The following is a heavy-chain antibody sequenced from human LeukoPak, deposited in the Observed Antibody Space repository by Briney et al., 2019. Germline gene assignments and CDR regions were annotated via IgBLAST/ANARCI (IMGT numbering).Heavy chain of an antibody. D-gene: IGHD3-3*01. CDR2: IYTSGST. CDR1: GGSISSGSYY. CDR3: AASIFGVVTSAEYFQH. J-gene: IGHJ1*01. V-gene: IGHV4-61*02. Sequence: SETLSLTCTVSGGSISSGSYYWSWIRQPAGKGLEWIGRIYTSGSTNYNPSLKSRVTISVDTSKNQFSLKLSSVTAADTAVYYCAASIFGVVTSAEYFQHWGQGTLVTVS.